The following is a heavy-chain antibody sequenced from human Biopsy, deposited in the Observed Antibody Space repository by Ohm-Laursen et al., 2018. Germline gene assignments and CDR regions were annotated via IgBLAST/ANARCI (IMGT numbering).Heavy chain of an antibody. CDR3: AKHGSGWTGDDAFHI. CDR1: GGSISGSS. D-gene: IGHD6-19*01. CDR2: ISYSRDT. J-gene: IGHJ3*02. Sequence: TLSLTCTVSGGSISGSSWSWIRQAPGKGLEWIGYISYSRDTNYNPSLKSRITISVDTSKNQFSRKLTSVTAADTAVYYCAKHGSGWTGDDAFHIWGQGTMVTVSS. V-gene: IGHV4-59*08.